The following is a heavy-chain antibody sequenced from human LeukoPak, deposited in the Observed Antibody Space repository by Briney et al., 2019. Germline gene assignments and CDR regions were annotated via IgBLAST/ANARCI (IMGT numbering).Heavy chain of an antibody. V-gene: IGHV4-61*08. CDR2: INHSGST. CDR3: ARVRSAFDI. D-gene: IGHD3-3*01. J-gene: IGHJ3*02. Sequence: SETLSLTCTVSGGSISRGDYYWTWIRQPPGKGLEWIGEINHSGSTSYNPSLKSRVTISVDTSKNQFSLKLTSVTAADTAVYYCARVRSAFDIWGQGTMVTVFS. CDR1: GGSISRGDYY.